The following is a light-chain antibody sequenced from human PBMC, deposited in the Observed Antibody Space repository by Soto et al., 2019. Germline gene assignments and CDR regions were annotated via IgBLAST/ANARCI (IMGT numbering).Light chain of an antibody. V-gene: IGKV3-11*01. CDR2: DAS. CDR3: QQRSNWPRT. J-gene: IGKJ1*01. CDR1: QSVSSY. Sequence: EIVLTQSPATLSLSPGERATLSCRASQSVSSYLAWYQQKPGQAPRLLIYDASNRATGIPARFSGSGSWTDFTLTISSLEPEDCAVYYCQQRSNWPRTLGQGTKVEIK.